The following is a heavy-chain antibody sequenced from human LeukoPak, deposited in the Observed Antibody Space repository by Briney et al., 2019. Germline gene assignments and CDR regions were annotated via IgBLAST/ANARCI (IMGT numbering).Heavy chain of an antibody. V-gene: IGHV1-69*05. CDR1: GGTFGSYA. D-gene: IGHD3-10*01. J-gene: IGHJ5*02. Sequence: ASVKVSCKASGGTFGSYAISWVRQAPGQGLEWMGGIIPIFGTANYAQKFQGRVTITTDESTSTAYMELSSLRSEDTAVYYCAKGVRGTANWFDPWGQGTLVTVSS. CDR2: IIPIFGTA. CDR3: AKGVRGTANWFDP.